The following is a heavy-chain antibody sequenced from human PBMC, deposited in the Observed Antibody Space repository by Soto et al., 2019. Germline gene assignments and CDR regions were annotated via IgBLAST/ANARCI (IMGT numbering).Heavy chain of an antibody. CDR1: GFTFSSYS. V-gene: IGHV3-48*02. Sequence: EVQLVESGGGLVQPGGSLRLSCAASGFTFSSYSMNWVRQAPGKGLEWVSYFSNSSSTIYYADSVKGRFTISRDNAKKSLYLQMNSLRDEDMAVYYCARYGDFWSGPYCYYGMDVWGQGTTVTVSS. J-gene: IGHJ6*02. CDR3: ARYGDFWSGPYCYYGMDV. D-gene: IGHD3-3*01. CDR2: FSNSSSTI.